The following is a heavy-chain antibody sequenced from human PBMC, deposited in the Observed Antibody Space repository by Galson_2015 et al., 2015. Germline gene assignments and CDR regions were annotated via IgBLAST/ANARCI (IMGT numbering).Heavy chain of an antibody. CDR1: GDSVSSNSAA. Sequence: CAISGDSVSSNSAAWNWIRQSPSRGLEWLGRTYHGSKWYNDYTVSVKSRITINSDTSKNQFSLQLNYVTPEDTAVYYCARDRAPGVSRVYFDYWGQGTLVTVSS. CDR2: TYHGSKWYN. D-gene: IGHD3-10*01. V-gene: IGHV6-1*01. CDR3: ARDRAPGVSRVYFDY. J-gene: IGHJ4*02.